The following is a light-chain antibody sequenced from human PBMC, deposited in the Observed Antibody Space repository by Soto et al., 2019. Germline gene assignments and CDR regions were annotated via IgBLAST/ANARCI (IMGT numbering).Light chain of an antibody. CDR2: AAS. Sequence: DIQMTQSPSTLSASVGDRVTITCRASQSISSSLAWYQQKPGKAPKLLIYAASTLQSGVPSRFSGSGSGTDFTLTISSLQPEDVATYYCQKYNSAWTFGQGTKVDI. CDR3: QKYNSAWT. J-gene: IGKJ1*01. V-gene: IGKV1-5*01. CDR1: QSISSS.